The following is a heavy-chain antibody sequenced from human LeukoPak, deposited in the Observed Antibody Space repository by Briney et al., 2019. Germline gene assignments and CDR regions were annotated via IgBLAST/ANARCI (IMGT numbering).Heavy chain of an antibody. CDR1: GFTFSSYW. CDR3: ANSNWFDP. J-gene: IGHJ5*02. V-gene: IGHV3-74*01. Sequence: GGSLRLSCAASGFTFSSYWMHWVRQAPGKGLVWVSHINSDGSTTGYADSVKGRFTISRDNAKNTLYLQMNSLRAEDTAVYYCANSNWFDPWGQGTLVTISS. CDR2: INSDGSTT.